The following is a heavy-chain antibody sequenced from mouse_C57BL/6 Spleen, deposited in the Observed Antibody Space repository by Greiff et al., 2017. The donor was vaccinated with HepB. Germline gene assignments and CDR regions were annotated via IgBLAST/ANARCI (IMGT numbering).Heavy chain of an antibody. CDR2: IYPGDGDT. CDR1: GYAFSSYW. J-gene: IGHJ3*01. V-gene: IGHV1-80*01. D-gene: IGHD2-4*01. CDR3: ARRYDYDRRAWFAY. Sequence: QVQLQQSGAELVKPGASVKISCKASGYAFSSYWMNWVKQRPGKGLEWIGQIYPGDGDTNYNGKFKGKATLTADTSSSTAYMQLSSLTSEDSAVYFCARRYDYDRRAWFAYWGQGTLVTVSA.